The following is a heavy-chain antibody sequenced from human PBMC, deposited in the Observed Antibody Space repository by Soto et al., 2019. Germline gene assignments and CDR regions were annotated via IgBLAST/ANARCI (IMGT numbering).Heavy chain of an antibody. J-gene: IGHJ4*02. CDR3: ARYLYGHSGYDVLGEFDY. CDR2: IIPILGIA. Sequence: SVEVSCKASGGSFSSYTISWVQQAPGKGLEWMGRIIPILGIANYAQKFQGRVTITADKSTSTAYMELSSLRSEDTAVYYCARYLYGHSGYDVLGEFDYLGQGTLVTVSS. CDR1: GGSFSSYT. V-gene: IGHV1-69*02. D-gene: IGHD5-12*01.